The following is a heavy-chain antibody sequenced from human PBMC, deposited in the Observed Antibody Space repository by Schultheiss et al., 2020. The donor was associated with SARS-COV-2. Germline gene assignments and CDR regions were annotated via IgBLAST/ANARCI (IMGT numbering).Heavy chain of an antibody. V-gene: IGHV4-39*01. Sequence: SQTLSLTCTVSGDSISSSNYYWGWIRQPPGKGLEWIGTIYYTGSTYYNPSLESRVTISVDTSKNQVSLKLSSVTAADTAVYYCARRRVLRAGLDYWGQGTLVTVSS. CDR3: ARRRVLRAGLDY. J-gene: IGHJ4*02. D-gene: IGHD3-10*01. CDR1: GDSISSSNYY. CDR2: IYYTGST.